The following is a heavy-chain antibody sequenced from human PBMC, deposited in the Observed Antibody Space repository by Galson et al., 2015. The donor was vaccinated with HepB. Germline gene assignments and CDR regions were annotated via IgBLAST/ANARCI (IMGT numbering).Heavy chain of an antibody. V-gene: IGHV3-48*02. CDR1: GFTFSSYS. CDR3: ARGVTIFGVVMNDAFDI. CDR2: ISSSSSTI. D-gene: IGHD3-3*01. Sequence: SLRLSCAASGFTFSSYSMNWVRQAPGKGLEWVSYISSSSSTIYYADSVKGRFTISRDNAKNSLYLQMNSLRDEDTAVYYCARGVTIFGVVMNDAFDIWGQGTMVTVSS. J-gene: IGHJ3*02.